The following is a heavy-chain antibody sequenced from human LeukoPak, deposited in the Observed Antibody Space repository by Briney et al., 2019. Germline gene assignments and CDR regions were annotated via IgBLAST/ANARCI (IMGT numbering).Heavy chain of an antibody. CDR2: ISAYNGNT. D-gene: IGHD5-18*01. CDR3: ARVSHTAMVFYY. J-gene: IGHJ4*02. Sequence: ASVKVSCKASGYTFTSYGISWVRQAPGQGLEWMGWISAYNGNTNYAQKLQGRVTMTTDTSTSTAYMELRSLRPDDTAVYYCARVSHTAMVFYYWGQGTLVTVSS. CDR1: GYTFTSYG. V-gene: IGHV1-18*01.